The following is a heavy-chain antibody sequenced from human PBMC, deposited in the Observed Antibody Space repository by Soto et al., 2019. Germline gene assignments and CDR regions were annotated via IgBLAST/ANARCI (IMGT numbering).Heavy chain of an antibody. V-gene: IGHV1-2*04. D-gene: IGHD4-17*01. Sequence: ASVKVSCKASGYTFTGYYMHWVRQAPGQGLEWMGWINPNSGGTNYAQKFQGWVTMTRDTSISTAYMELSRLRSDDTAVYYCSRDGYGAPVYYGLDVWGQGTTVTVSS. CDR3: SRDGYGAPVYYGLDV. CDR2: INPNSGGT. J-gene: IGHJ6*02. CDR1: GYTFTGYY.